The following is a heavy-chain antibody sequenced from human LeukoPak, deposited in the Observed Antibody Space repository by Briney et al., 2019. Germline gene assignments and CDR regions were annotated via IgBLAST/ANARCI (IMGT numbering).Heavy chain of an antibody. V-gene: IGHV3-21*01. CDR3: ARTGTTKVDY. CDR2: ISSSSSYI. CDR1: GFTFSSYE. Sequence: GGSLRLSCAASGFTFSSYEMNWVRQAPGKGLEWVSSISSSSSYIYYADSVKGRFTISRDNAKNSLYLQMNSLRAEDTAVYYCARTGTTKVDYWGQGTLVTVSS. D-gene: IGHD1-1*01. J-gene: IGHJ4*02.